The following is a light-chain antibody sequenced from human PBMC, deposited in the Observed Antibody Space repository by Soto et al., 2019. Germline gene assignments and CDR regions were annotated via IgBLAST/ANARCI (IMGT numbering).Light chain of an antibody. CDR2: SAS. CDR3: QQLNGYQLA. CDR1: QAMSTY. V-gene: IGKV1-9*01. J-gene: IGKJ4*01. Sequence: DIPLTQSPSFLSAFVGDTVTITCRASQAMSTYLAWYQQKPGKVPKPLIRSASTLQSGVPPRFSGGGSGTEFTLTISTLQPDDSGIYYCQQLNGYQLAFGGGTNVEIK.